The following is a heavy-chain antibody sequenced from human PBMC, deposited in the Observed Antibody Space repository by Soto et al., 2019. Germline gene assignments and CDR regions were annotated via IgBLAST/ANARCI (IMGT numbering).Heavy chain of an antibody. CDR3: ARGTKLMSVAGPNFDY. Sequence: GGSLRLSCAASGFTFSSYAMHWVRQAPGKGLEWVAVISYDGSNKYYADSVKGRFTISRDNSKNTLYLQMNSLRAEDTAVYYCARGTKLMSVAGPNFDYRGQGTLVTVSS. V-gene: IGHV3-30-3*01. CDR1: GFTFSSYA. J-gene: IGHJ4*02. CDR2: ISYDGSNK. D-gene: IGHD6-19*01.